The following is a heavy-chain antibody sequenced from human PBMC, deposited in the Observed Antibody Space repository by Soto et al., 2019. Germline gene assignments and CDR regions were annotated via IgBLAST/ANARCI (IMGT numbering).Heavy chain of an antibody. Sequence: GGSLRLSCAASGFTFSNAWMSWVRQAPGKGLEWVGRIKSKTDGGTTDYAAPVKGRFTISRDDSKNTLYLQMNSLKTEETAVYYCTGTYYDYIWGSYPRDDAFDIWGQGTMVTVSS. V-gene: IGHV3-15*01. CDR2: IKSKTDGGTT. CDR3: TGTYYDYIWGSYPRDDAFDI. D-gene: IGHD3-16*01. CDR1: GFTFSNAW. J-gene: IGHJ3*02.